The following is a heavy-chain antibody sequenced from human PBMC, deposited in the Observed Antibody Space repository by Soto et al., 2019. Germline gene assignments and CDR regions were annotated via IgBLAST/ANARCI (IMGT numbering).Heavy chain of an antibody. CDR3: ATLYMVRGVRTFDY. D-gene: IGHD3-10*01. V-gene: IGHV4-31*03. Sequence: QVQLQESGPGLVKPSQTLSLTCTVSGGSISSGGYYWSWIRQHPGKGLEWIGYIYYTGSTYYNPTLKSRVTIAVDTSKNQFSLKLSSVTAADTAVYYCATLYMVRGVRTFDYWGQGTLVTVSS. CDR2: IYYTGST. J-gene: IGHJ4*02. CDR1: GGSISSGGYY.